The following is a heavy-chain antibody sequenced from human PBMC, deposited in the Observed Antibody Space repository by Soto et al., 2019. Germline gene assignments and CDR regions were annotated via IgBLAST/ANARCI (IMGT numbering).Heavy chain of an antibody. CDR3: ARHFLEYYYDSSGYYPDWFDP. Sequence: SETLSLTCTVSGGSISSSSYYWGWIRQPPGKGLEWIGSIYYSGSTYYNPSLKSRVTISVDTSKNQFSLKLSSVTAADTAVYYCARHFLEYYYDSSGYYPDWFDPWGQGTLVPVSS. CDR2: IYYSGST. CDR1: GGSISSSSYY. D-gene: IGHD3-22*01. J-gene: IGHJ5*02. V-gene: IGHV4-39*01.